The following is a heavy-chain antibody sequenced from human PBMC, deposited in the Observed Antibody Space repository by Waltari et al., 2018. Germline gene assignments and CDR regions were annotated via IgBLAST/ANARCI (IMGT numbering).Heavy chain of an antibody. CDR2: INPNSGGT. V-gene: IGHV1-2*02. CDR1: GYTLPGYY. J-gene: IGHJ6*02. CDR3: ARGTRIAAKLYYYYGMDV. Sequence: QVQLVQSGAEVKKPGASVKVSCKASGYTLPGYYMHCVRQAPGQGLEWMGWINPNSGGTNYAQKFQGRVTMTRDTSISTAYMELSRLRSDDTAVYYCARGTRIAAKLYYYYGMDVWGQGTTVTVSS. D-gene: IGHD6-13*01.